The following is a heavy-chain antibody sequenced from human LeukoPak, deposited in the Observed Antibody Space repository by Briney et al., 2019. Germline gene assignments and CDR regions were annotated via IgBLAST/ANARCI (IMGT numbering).Heavy chain of an antibody. J-gene: IGHJ4*02. Sequence: PGGSLRLSCAASGFTFSTYNLNWVRQAAGKGLEWVSYISSGSGSIYADSVKGRFTISRDNAKNSLYLQMNSLRDDDTAVYYCGFQDGGIVFWGQGTLVTVSS. V-gene: IGHV3-48*02. D-gene: IGHD4-23*01. CDR1: GFTFSTYN. CDR3: GFQDGGIVF. CDR2: ISSGSGS.